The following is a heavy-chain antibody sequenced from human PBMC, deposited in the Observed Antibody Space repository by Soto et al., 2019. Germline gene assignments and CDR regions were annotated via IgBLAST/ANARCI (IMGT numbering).Heavy chain of an antibody. Sequence: SETLSLTCAVYVGSFSGYHWSWIRQPPGKGLEWIAYINYSGSTNYNPSLKSRVTISVDTSKNQFSLKLSSETAADTAVYYCARDYGVVRGYYYYYGMDVWGQGTTVTVSS. CDR3: ARDYGVVRGYYYYYGMDV. V-gene: IGHV4-59*13. D-gene: IGHD3-3*01. J-gene: IGHJ6*02. CDR1: VGSFSGYH. CDR2: INYSGST.